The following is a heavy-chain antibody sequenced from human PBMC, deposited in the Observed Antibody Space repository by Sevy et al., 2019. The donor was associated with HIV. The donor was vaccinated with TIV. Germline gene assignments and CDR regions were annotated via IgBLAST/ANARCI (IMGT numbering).Heavy chain of an antibody. V-gene: IGHV3-30*04. CDR3: ARVESRSGWYGFVDY. J-gene: IGHJ4*02. CDR1: RLIFGTYA. D-gene: IGHD6-19*01. Sequence: GGSLRLSCEASRLIFGTYAMHWVRRAPGQGLEWVAVILYDGSGKYYADSVEGRFTISRDNSKNTLYLQMNSLRTDDTAVYYCARVESRSGWYGFVDYWGQGTLVTVSS. CDR2: ILYDGSGK.